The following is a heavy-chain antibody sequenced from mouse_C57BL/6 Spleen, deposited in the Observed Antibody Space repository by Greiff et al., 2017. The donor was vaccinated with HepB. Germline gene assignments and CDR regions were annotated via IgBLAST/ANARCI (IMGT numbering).Heavy chain of an antibody. CDR1: GYTFTSYD. CDR2: IYPRDGST. Sequence: QVQLQQSGPELVKPGASVKLSCKASGYTFTSYDINWVKQRPGQGLEWIGWIYPRDGSTKYNEKFKGKATLTVDTSSSTAYMELHSLTSEDSAVYFCAREDYYYGSSYVGYWGQGTTLTVSS. D-gene: IGHD1-1*01. CDR3: AREDYYYGSSYVGY. V-gene: IGHV1-85*01. J-gene: IGHJ2*01.